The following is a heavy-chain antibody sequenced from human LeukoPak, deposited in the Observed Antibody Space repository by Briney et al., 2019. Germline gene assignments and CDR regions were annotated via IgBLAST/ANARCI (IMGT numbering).Heavy chain of an antibody. J-gene: IGHJ4*02. CDR3: ARDRGGTGDFDY. Sequence: GASVKVSCKASGYTFTSYYMHWVRQAPGQGLEWMGIINPSGGSTSYAQKFQGRVTMTRDTSTSTVYMELSSLRSEDMAVYYCARDRGGTGDFDYWGQGTLVTVSS. CDR2: INPSGGST. V-gene: IGHV1-46*01. D-gene: IGHD3-10*01. CDR1: GYTFTSYY.